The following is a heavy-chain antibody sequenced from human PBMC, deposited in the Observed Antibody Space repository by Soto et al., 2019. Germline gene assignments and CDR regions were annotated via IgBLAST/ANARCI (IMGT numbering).Heavy chain of an antibody. J-gene: IGHJ4*02. CDR2: IYYSGST. CDR3: ARLQLAHGYFDY. Sequence: QLQLQESGPGLVKPSETLSLTCTVSGGSISSSSYYWGWIRQPPGKGLEWIGSIYYSGSTYYNPSLKSRVTISVDTSKNQFSLKLSSVTAADTAVYYCARLQLAHGYFDYWGQGTLVTVSS. D-gene: IGHD2-2*01. V-gene: IGHV4-39*01. CDR1: GGSISSSSYY.